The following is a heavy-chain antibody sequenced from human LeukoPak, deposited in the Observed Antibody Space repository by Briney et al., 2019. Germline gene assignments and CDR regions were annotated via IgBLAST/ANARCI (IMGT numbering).Heavy chain of an antibody. J-gene: IGHJ4*02. CDR3: ASYHGYSSSWPY. V-gene: IGHV3-7*02. CDR1: GLTCSSYS. Sequence: GGSLRLSCAASGLTCSSYSMTWIRQAPGKGLEWVANIKQDGSEKYYVDSVKGRFTISRENAKNSLYLQMNSLRVEDTAVYFCASYHGYSSSWPYWGQGTLVTVSS. D-gene: IGHD6-13*01. CDR2: IKQDGSEK.